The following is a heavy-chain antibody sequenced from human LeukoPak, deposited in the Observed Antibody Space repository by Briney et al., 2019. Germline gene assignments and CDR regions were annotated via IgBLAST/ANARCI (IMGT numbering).Heavy chain of an antibody. J-gene: IGHJ1*01. CDR3: ASVGATWYFQH. CDR1: VFPYSVYY. CDR2: ISSSSSDT. D-gene: IGHD1-26*01. V-gene: IGHV3-11*06. Sequence: PGGPLRLSCAASVFPYSVYYLTWIRQAPGKGLEWVSYISSSSSDTNYTDSVRGRFNISRDNANNSLYLQMNSLRDEDTAVYYCASVGATWYFQHWGQGALVTVSS.